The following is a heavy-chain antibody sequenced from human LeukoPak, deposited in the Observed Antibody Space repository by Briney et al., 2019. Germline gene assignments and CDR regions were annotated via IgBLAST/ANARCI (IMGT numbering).Heavy chain of an antibody. Sequence: PGGSLRLSCAASGFTFSSYSMNWVRQAPGKGLEWVAVISYDGSNKYYADSVKGRFTISRDNSKNTLYLQMNSLRAEDTAVYYCAKGWPATRYWGQGTLVTVSS. D-gene: IGHD2-15*01. CDR1: GFTFSSYS. CDR2: ISYDGSNK. CDR3: AKGWPATRY. V-gene: IGHV3-30*18. J-gene: IGHJ4*02.